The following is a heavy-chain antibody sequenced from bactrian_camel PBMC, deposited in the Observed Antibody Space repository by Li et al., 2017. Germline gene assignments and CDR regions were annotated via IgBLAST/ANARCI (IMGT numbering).Heavy chain of an antibody. D-gene: IGHD2*01. CDR3: AAGRLRNGYCYSLLNRLAYNN. J-gene: IGHJ4*01. CDR1: GYVFSSHC. V-gene: IGHV3S53*01. Sequence: HVQLVESGGGSVQAGGSLRLSCVSSVGYVFSSHCMGWFLQAPGKEREGVAALNIDGKTTYADSVKGRFTISQDSAKNTLYLQMDSLNPEDTGMYYCAAGRLRNGYCYSLLNRLAYNNWGQGTQVTVS. CDR2: LNIDGKT.